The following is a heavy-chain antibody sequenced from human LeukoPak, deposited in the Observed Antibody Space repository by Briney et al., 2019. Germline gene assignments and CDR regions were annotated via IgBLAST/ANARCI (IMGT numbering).Heavy chain of an antibody. CDR3: AKSSSWYYFDY. V-gene: IGHV3-49*03. Sequence: GGSLRLSCIASGFTFGDYAMSWFRQAPGKGLEWVGFIRSKAYGGTTEYAASVKGRFTISRDDSKSIAYLQMNSLKTEDTAVYYCAKSSSWYYFDYWGQGTLVTVSS. D-gene: IGHD6-13*01. CDR2: IRSKAYGGTT. CDR1: GFTFGDYA. J-gene: IGHJ4*02.